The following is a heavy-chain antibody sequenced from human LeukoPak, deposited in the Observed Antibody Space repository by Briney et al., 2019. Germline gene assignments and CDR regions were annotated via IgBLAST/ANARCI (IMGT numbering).Heavy chain of an antibody. J-gene: IGHJ6*03. Sequence: ETLSLTCTVSGGSISSYYWSWIRQPPGKGLEWIGYIYYSGSTNYNPSLKSRVTISVDTSKNQFSLKLSSVTAADTAVYYCARALSNYDFWSGSPHYYYYMDVWGKGTTVTVSS. D-gene: IGHD3-3*01. CDR3: ARALSNYDFWSGSPHYYYYMDV. CDR1: GGSISSYY. V-gene: IGHV4-59*01. CDR2: IYYSGST.